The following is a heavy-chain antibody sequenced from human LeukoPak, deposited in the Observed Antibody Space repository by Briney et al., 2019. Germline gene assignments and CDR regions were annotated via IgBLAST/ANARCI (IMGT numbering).Heavy chain of an antibody. J-gene: IGHJ5*02. Sequence: PGGSLRFSCAASGFTFSNYWMSWIRQAPGKGLEWVSYISSGGNTIYYADSVKGRFTISRDNAKNSLYLQMSSLRAEDTAVYYCARIQRSFLGYCSGGSCATDPWGQETLVTVSS. CDR1: GFTFSNYW. D-gene: IGHD2-15*01. CDR3: ARIQRSFLGYCSGGSCATDP. CDR2: ISSGGNTI. V-gene: IGHV3-11*04.